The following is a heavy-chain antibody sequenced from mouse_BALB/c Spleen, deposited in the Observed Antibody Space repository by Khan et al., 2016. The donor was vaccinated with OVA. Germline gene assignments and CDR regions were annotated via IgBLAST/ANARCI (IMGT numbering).Heavy chain of an antibody. J-gene: IGHJ1*01. D-gene: IGHD2-3*01. CDR2: IYPGDGDT. V-gene: IGHV1-87*01. CDR1: GYTFTSYW. Sequence: QVQLKESGAELARPGASVKLSCKASGYTFTSYWMQWVKQRPGQGLEWIGAIYPGDGDTRYTQKFKGKATLTADKSSSKAYMQHSTLVSEDAAVFDCAGTGGPYGVYFGYFDVWGAGTTVTVSS. CDR3: AGTGGPYGVYFGYFDV.